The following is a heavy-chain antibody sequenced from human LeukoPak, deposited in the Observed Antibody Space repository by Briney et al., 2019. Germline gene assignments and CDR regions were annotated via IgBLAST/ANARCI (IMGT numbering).Heavy chain of an antibody. J-gene: IGHJ4*02. Sequence: GGSLRLSCAASGITFSSYGMSWVRQAPGKGLEWVSVIYSGGSTYYADSVKGRFTISRDNSKNTLYLQMNSLRAEDTAVYYCAKSKGIAEAGPFDYWGQGTLVTVSS. D-gene: IGHD6-19*01. CDR3: AKSKGIAEAGPFDY. CDR1: GITFSSYG. CDR2: IYSGGST. V-gene: IGHV3-66*01.